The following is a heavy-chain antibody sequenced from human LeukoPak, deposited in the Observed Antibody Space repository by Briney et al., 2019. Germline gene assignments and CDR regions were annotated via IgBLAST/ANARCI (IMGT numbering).Heavy chain of an antibody. CDR1: GFTFGDYA. CDR3: ARDRGGYYYYPLDY. CDR2: MYSNGDT. D-gene: IGHD3-22*01. V-gene: IGHV3-66*01. Sequence: PGGSLRLSCTASGFTFGDYAMSWFRQAPGKGLEWVSLMYSNGDTYYAESVKGRFTLSRDNSKNTLYLQMNSLRVADTAIYYCARDRGGYYYYPLDYWGQGVLVTVSS. J-gene: IGHJ4*02.